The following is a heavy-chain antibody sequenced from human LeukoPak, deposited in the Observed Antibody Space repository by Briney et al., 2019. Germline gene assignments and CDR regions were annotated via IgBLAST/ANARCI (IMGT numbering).Heavy chain of an antibody. D-gene: IGHD6-13*01. V-gene: IGHV4-59*08. Sequence: SETLSLTRTVSGDSISTYYWSWIRQPPGKGLEVIVYIYRSGIIKYNTSLQSRVHISVDNAEHRIPLSLSSTTTGHHAGIYCARRQTFAESSAWYDTFDIWGHGTMVTVSS. CDR1: GDSISTYY. J-gene: IGHJ3*02. CDR3: ARRQTFAESSAWYDTFDI. CDR2: IYRSGII.